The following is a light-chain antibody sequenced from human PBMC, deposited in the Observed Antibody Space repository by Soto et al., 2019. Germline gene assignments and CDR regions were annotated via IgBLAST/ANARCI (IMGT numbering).Light chain of an antibody. CDR1: QSITNY. V-gene: IGKV1-39*01. CDR2: AAS. Sequence: DIQMTQSPSSLSVSVGDRVTITCRASQSITNYLNWYQQKPGKAPRLLVYAASSLQSGVPSRFSGNGSGTEFTLTISSLQSEDFASYYCQQSDSYPYTFGQGTKLEIK. CDR3: QQSDSYPYT. J-gene: IGKJ2*01.